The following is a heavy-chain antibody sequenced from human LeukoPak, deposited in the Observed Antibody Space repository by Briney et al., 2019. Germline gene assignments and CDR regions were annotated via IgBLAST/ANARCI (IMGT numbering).Heavy chain of an antibody. J-gene: IGHJ5*02. CDR1: GYSFTSDW. CDR2: IYPGNSDT. V-gene: IGHV5-51*01. CDR3: ARHARGWFDP. Sequence: GESLEISCKGSGYSFTSDWIGWVRQMPGKSLEWTGIIYPGNSDTRYSPSFQGQVTISADKSISTAYLQWSSLKASDTAMYYCARHARGWFDPWGQGTLVTVSS.